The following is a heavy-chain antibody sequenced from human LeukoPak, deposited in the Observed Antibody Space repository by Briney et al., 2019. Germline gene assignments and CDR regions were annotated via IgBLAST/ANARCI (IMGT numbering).Heavy chain of an antibody. CDR2: INHSGST. CDR1: GGSFSGYY. J-gene: IGHJ6*02. V-gene: IGHV4-34*01. Sequence: SETLSLTCAVYGGSFSGYYWSWIRQLPGKGLEWIGEINHSGSTNYNPSLKSRVTISVDTSKNQFSLKLSSVTAADTAVYYCARGRGAPDYYYYYGMDVWGQGTTVTVSS. CDR3: ARGRGAPDYYYYYGMDV. D-gene: IGHD3-10*01.